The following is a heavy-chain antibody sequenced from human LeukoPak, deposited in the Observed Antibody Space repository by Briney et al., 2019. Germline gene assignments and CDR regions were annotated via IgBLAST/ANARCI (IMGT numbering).Heavy chain of an antibody. CDR1: GYTFVNYD. CDR3: TRAIRHQLLSDF. CDR2: MNPESGGT. V-gene: IGHV1-8*01. J-gene: IGHJ4*02. D-gene: IGHD5-12*01. Sequence: ASVKVSCKASGYTFVNYDINWMRQATGQGPEWMGWMNPESGGTGYAQKFQGRVTMTRDNSITTAYMELSGLRREDTAVYFCTRAIRHQLLSDFWGQGTLVTVSS.